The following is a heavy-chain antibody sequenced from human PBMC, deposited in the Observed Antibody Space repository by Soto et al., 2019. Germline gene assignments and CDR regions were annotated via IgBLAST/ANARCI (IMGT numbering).Heavy chain of an antibody. Sequence: SVTLRCKAFGGSFTDLGRHWGRQDRGQGLEWMGGIIPIFGTPNYAQKFQCRVIITADEFTSTAHMELSSLRSEDTAVYYCARGWDTYDSSGLLTWFDPWGQGTLVTVSS. D-gene: IGHD3-22*01. CDR1: GGSFTDLG. V-gene: IGHV1-69*13. CDR3: ARGWDTYDSSGLLTWFDP. J-gene: IGHJ5*02. CDR2: IIPIFGTP.